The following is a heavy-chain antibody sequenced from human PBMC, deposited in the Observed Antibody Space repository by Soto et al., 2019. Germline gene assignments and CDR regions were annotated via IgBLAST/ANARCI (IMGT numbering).Heavy chain of an antibody. CDR2: INHSGST. CDR1: GGSFSGYY. J-gene: IGHJ6*03. Sequence: NPSETLSLTCAVYGGSFSGYYWSWIRQPPGKGLEWIGEINHSGSTNYNPSLKSRVTISVDTSKNQFSLKLSSVTAADTAVYYCASGYCSGGSCYFGEGIGYYYMDVWGKGTTVTVSS. CDR3: ASGYCSGGSCYFGEGIGYYYMDV. V-gene: IGHV4-34*01. D-gene: IGHD2-15*01.